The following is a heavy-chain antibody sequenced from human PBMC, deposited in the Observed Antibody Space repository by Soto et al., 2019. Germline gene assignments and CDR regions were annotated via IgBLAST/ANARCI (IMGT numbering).Heavy chain of an antibody. CDR1: GYTFSNYG. Sequence: QVQLVQSGAEVKKPGASVTVSCKTSGYTFSNYGINWVRQAPGQGLEWMGWISGYNGNTNYAQTVQGRGTMTSDTSTGTVYMGLRSLKSDDAAIYYCSRFIMVGGWFDPNYYPGMDVWGQGTTVTVSS. CDR3: SRFIMVGGWFDPNYYPGMDV. CDR2: ISGYNGNT. V-gene: IGHV1-18*01. D-gene: IGHD6-19*01. J-gene: IGHJ6*02.